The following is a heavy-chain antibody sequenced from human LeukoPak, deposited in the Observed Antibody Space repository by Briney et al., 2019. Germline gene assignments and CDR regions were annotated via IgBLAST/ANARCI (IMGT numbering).Heavy chain of an antibody. Sequence: QSGGSLRLSCAASGFTFSSYAMSWVRQAPGKGLEWVSAISGSGGSTYYADSVKGRFTISRDNSKNTLYLQMNSLRAEDTAAYYCAKDQVVVVALFDYWGQGTLVTVSS. CDR2: ISGSGGST. D-gene: IGHD2-15*01. CDR1: GFTFSSYA. J-gene: IGHJ4*02. V-gene: IGHV3-23*01. CDR3: AKDQVVVVALFDY.